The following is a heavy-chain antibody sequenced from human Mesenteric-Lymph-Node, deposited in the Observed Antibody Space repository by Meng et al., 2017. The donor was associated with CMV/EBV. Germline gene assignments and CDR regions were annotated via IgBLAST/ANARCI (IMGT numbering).Heavy chain of an antibody. CDR2: INHRGST. J-gene: IGHJ4*02. V-gene: IGHV4-34*01. Sequence: VYGASFTSYYWSWIRQSPGKGLEWIGEINHRGSTNYNPSLKSRVTISVDTSKSQFSLNLTSVTAADSAVYYCARRSGTYSIKYFDYWGQGTLVTVSS. D-gene: IGHD1-26*01. CDR3: ARRSGTYSIKYFDY. CDR1: GASFTSYY.